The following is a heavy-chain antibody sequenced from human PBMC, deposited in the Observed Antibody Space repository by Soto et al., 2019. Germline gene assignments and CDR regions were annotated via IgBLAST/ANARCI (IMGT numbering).Heavy chain of an antibody. V-gene: IGHV5-51*01. D-gene: IGHD3-10*01. CDR2: IYPGDSDT. J-gene: IGHJ6*02. CDR1: GYSFTSYW. CDR3: AGGGVRGVITRTRDYYGMDV. Sequence: CKGSGYSFTSYWIGWVRQMPGKGLEWMGIIYPGDSDTRYSPSFQGQVTISADKSISTAYLQWSSLKASDTAMYYCAGGGVRGVITRTRDYYGMDVWGQGTTVTSP.